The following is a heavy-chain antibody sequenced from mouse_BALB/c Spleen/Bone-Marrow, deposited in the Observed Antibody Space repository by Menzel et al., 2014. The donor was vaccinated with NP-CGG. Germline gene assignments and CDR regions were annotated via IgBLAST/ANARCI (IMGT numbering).Heavy chain of an antibody. D-gene: IGHD2-4*01. CDR3: TRSDYYDYQAWFAY. Sequence: VQLQQSGAELVKPGASVKLSCKTPGYTFTNYYIYWVKQRPGQGLEWIGEINPSNGGSNFNEKLKSKATLTVDKSSSTAYMQLSSLTSEDSAVYYCTRSDYYDYQAWFAYWGQGTLVTVSA. J-gene: IGHJ3*01. CDR1: GYTFTNYY. V-gene: IGHV1S81*02. CDR2: INPSNGGS.